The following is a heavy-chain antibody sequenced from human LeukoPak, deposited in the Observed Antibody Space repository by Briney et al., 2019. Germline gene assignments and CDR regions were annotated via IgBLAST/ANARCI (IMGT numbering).Heavy chain of an antibody. V-gene: IGHV3-30*02. CDR1: GFTFSGYG. CDR2: IRNDGSNK. Sequence: AGGSLRLSCAASGFTFSGYGMDWVRQAPGKGLEWVAFIRNDGSNKYYADSVKGRFTISRDNSKNTLYLQMNSLRPEDTAVYYCAKHVAGYYFDYWGQGTLVTVSS. CDR3: AKHVAGYYFDY. D-gene: IGHD3-22*01. J-gene: IGHJ4*02.